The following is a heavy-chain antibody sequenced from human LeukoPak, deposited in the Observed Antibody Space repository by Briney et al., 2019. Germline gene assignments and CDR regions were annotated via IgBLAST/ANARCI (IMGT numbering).Heavy chain of an antibody. CDR3: ATSDDSSGSD. CDR2: INQDGSII. V-gene: IGHV3-7*01. CDR1: GFTCRGYW. Sequence: GGSLRLSCAASGFTCRGYWMSWVRQAPGKGLEWVANINQDGSIIHYVDSAKGRFTISRDNAKNSLYLQMNYLRAEDTALYYCATSDDSSGSDWGQGTLVTVSS. J-gene: IGHJ4*02. D-gene: IGHD3-22*01.